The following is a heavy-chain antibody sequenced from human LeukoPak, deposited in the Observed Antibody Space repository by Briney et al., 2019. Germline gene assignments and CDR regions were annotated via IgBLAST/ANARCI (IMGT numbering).Heavy chain of an antibody. D-gene: IGHD6-13*01. Sequence: GGSLRLSCAASGFTFSSYAMSWVRQAPGKGLEWVSAISGGGGSTYYADSVKGRFTISRDNSKNTLYVQMNGLRAEDTAVYYCAKGKGAGVTAYYFDDWGQGTLVTVSS. V-gene: IGHV3-23*01. J-gene: IGHJ4*02. CDR2: ISGGGGST. CDR1: GFTFSSYA. CDR3: AKGKGAGVTAYYFDD.